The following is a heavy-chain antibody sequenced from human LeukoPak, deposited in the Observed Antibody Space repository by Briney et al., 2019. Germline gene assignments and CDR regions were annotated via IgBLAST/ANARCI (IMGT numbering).Heavy chain of an antibody. J-gene: IGHJ4*02. V-gene: IGHV1-8*03. Sequence: GASVKVSCKTSRGTFSSYAITWVRQAPGQGLECMGWMNPNSGKTGYAQKFQGRVTITRDTSMGTAYMELSSLRSDDSAVYYCARVDSGSSIDYWGQGTLVTVSS. D-gene: IGHD6-6*01. CDR3: ARVDSGSSIDY. CDR2: MNPNSGKT. CDR1: RGTFSSYA.